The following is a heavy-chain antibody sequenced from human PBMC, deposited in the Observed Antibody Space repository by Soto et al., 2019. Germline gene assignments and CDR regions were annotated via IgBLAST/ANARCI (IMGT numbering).Heavy chain of an antibody. J-gene: IGHJ5*02. CDR2: IYHSGST. CDR3: ARGSNYYDSSGYLNWFDP. Sequence: QLQLQESGSGLVKPSQTLSLTCAVSGGSISSGGYSWSWIRQPPGKGLEWIGYIYHSGSTYYNPSLKSRVTISVDRSKNQFSLQLSSVTAADTAVYYCARGSNYYDSSGYLNWFDPWGQGTLVTVSS. V-gene: IGHV4-30-2*01. D-gene: IGHD3-22*01. CDR1: GGSISSGGYS.